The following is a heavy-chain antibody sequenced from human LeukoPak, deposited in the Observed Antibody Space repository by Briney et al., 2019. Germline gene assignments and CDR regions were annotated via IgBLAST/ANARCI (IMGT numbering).Heavy chain of an antibody. CDR2: IYSGGST. CDR3: ASSYYGSGSYDQ. Sequence: GGSLRLSCAASGFTVSSNYMSWVRQAPGKGLEWVSVIYSGGSTYYADSVKGRFTISRDNSKNTLYLQMNSLRAEDTAVYYCASSYYGSGSYDQWGQGTLVTVPS. V-gene: IGHV3-53*01. CDR1: GFTVSSNY. J-gene: IGHJ4*02. D-gene: IGHD3-10*01.